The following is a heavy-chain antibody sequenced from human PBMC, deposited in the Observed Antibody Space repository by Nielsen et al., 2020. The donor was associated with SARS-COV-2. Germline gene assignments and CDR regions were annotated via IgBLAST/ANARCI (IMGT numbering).Heavy chain of an antibody. Sequence: ESLKISCTVSGGSISSYYWSWIWQPPGKGLEWIGYIYYSGSTNYNPSLKSRVTISVDTSRNQFSLKLSSVTAADTAVYYCARDGRYSYGSGFGYWGQGTLVTVSS. CDR2: IYYSGST. V-gene: IGHV4-59*01. CDR1: GGSISSYY. CDR3: ARDGRYSYGSGFGY. D-gene: IGHD5-18*01. J-gene: IGHJ4*02.